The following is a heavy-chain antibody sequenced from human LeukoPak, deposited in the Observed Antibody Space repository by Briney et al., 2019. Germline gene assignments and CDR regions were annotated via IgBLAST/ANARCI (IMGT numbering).Heavy chain of an antibody. V-gene: IGHV3-9*01. CDR2: ISWNSGSI. CDR1: GFTFDDYA. D-gene: IGHD1-26*01. Sequence: PGRSLRLSCAASGFTFDDYAMHWVRQAPGKGLEWVSGISWNSGSIGYADSVKGRFTISRDNAKNSLYLQMNGLRAEDTALYYCAKDTSYLVGATRGDAFDIWGQGTMVTVSS. J-gene: IGHJ3*02. CDR3: AKDTSYLVGATRGDAFDI.